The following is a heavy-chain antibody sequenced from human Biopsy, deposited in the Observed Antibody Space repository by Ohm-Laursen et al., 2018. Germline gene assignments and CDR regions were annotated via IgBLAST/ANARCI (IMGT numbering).Heavy chain of an antibody. Sequence: GASLKVSCKASGDTFTTSAISWVRQVPGQGLDWMGRIIPILGTVDYGQNFQGRVTIRADTSTTFLELTSLRYDDTAVYYCASGDIGGIGLDVWGLGTTVTVSS. CDR3: ASGDIGGIGLDV. V-gene: IGHV1-69*04. CDR1: GDTFTTSA. CDR2: IIPILGTV. J-gene: IGHJ6*02. D-gene: IGHD3-10*01.